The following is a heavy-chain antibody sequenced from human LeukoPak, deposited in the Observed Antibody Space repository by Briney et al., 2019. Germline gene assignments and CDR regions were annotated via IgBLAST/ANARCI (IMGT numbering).Heavy chain of an antibody. CDR3: ASGPYVGGYYFDY. CDR1: GYTFTSYY. D-gene: IGHD3-16*01. Sequence: VASVKVSCMGSGYTFTSYYMHWVRQAPGQGLEWMGIINPSGGSTSYAQKFQGRVTMTRDTSTSTVYMELSSLRSEDTAVYYCASGPYVGGYYFDYWGQGTLVTVSS. J-gene: IGHJ4*02. V-gene: IGHV1-46*03. CDR2: INPSGGST.